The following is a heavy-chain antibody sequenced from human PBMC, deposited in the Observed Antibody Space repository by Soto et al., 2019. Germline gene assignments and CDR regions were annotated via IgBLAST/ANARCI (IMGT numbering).Heavy chain of an antibody. V-gene: IGHV1-69*13. CDR2: IIPIFGTA. D-gene: IGHD6-13*01. J-gene: IGHJ5*02. Sequence: SVKVSCKASGGTFSSYAISWVRQAPGQGLEWMGGIIPIFGTANYAQKFQGRVTITADESTSTAYMELSSLRSEDTAVYYCAVGIAAAGIVWFDPWGQGTLVTVSS. CDR3: AVGIAAAGIVWFDP. CDR1: GGTFSSYA.